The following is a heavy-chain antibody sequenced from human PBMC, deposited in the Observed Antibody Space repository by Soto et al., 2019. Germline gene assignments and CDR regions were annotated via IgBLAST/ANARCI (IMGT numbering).Heavy chain of an antibody. CDR3: ARARQTRYCSGDGGYSLDS. D-gene: IGHD2-15*01. Sequence: EVQLAESGGGLVQPGGSLRLSCAASGFTFSSYSMNWVRQAPGNALEWVSYISSSGGTIYYEDSVKGRFTISRDNAKNSQYLQMNNLRVEDTAVYYCARARQTRYCSGDGGYSLDSWGQGTLVIVSS. V-gene: IGHV3-48*01. CDR1: GFTFSSYS. J-gene: IGHJ4*02. CDR2: ISSSGGTI.